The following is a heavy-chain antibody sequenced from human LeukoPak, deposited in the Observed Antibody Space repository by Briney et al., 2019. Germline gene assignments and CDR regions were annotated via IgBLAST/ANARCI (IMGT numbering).Heavy chain of an antibody. CDR2: LWHDGAT. CDR3: ARGNDGLDY. CDR1: GYSISSGYY. J-gene: IGHJ4*02. D-gene: IGHD4-23*01. V-gene: IGHV4-38-2*01. Sequence: PSETLSLTCDVSGYSISSGYYWGWVRQPPGKGLEWIGNLWHDGATFYNPSLKSRVAMSVDTPKNQFSLKVSSVTAADTAVYYCARGNDGLDYWGQGTLVTVSS.